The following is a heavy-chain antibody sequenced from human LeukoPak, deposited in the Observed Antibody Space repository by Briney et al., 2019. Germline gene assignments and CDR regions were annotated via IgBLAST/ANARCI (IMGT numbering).Heavy chain of an antibody. J-gene: IGHJ4*02. CDR3: AADDAPTLYYYDSSGYYNFDY. CDR1: GFTFTSSA. D-gene: IGHD3-22*01. V-gene: IGHV1-58*01. Sequence: GASVKVSFKASGFTFTSSAVQWVRQARGQRLEWIGWIVVGSGNTNYAQKFQERVTITRDMSTSTAYMELSSLRSEDTAVYYCAADDAPTLYYYDSSGYYNFDYWGQGTLVTVSS. CDR2: IVVGSGNT.